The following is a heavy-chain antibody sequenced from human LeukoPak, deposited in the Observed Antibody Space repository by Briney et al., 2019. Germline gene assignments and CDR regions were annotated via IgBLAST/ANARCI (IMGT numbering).Heavy chain of an antibody. CDR1: GFTFSSYA. CDR2: ISYDGSNK. J-gene: IGHJ4*02. D-gene: IGHD2-2*01. V-gene: IGHV3-30-3*01. CDR3: ARDRGYCSSTSCSSFDY. Sequence: PGRSLRLSCAASGFTFSSYAMHWVRQAPGKGLEWVAVISYDGSNKYYADSVKGRLTISRDNSKNTLYLQMNSLRAEDTAVYYCARDRGYCSSTSCSSFDYWGQGTLVTVSS.